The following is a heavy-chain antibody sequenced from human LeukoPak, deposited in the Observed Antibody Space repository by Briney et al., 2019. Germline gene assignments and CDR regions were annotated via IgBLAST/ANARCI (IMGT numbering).Heavy chain of an antibody. V-gene: IGHV3-48*04. J-gene: IGHJ4*02. CDR1: GFTFDIYG. D-gene: IGHD3-16*01. CDR3: AGGDDGAY. Sequence: GGSLRLSCAASGFTFDIYGMNWIRQAPGKGLGWVSHISSGSSPKYYADSVRGRFTISRDNAKKSLYLQMNSLRVEDTAVYYCAGGDDGAYWGQGTLVTVSS. CDR2: ISSGSSPK.